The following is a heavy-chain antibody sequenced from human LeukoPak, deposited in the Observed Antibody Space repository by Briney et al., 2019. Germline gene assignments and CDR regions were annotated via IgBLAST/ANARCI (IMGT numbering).Heavy chain of an antibody. Sequence: TGGSLRLSCAASGFTFTSYAMSWVRQAPGKGLEWVANIKTDGSQIYYLDSVKGRFTISRDNAKNSLYLQMNSLRAEDTAVYYCARDLNWETYWGQGTLVSVSS. CDR2: IKTDGSQI. J-gene: IGHJ4*02. V-gene: IGHV3-7*01. CDR1: GFTFTSYA. D-gene: IGHD7-27*01. CDR3: ARDLNWETY.